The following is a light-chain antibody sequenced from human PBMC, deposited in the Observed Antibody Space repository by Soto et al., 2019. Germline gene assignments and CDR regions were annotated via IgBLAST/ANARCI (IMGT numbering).Light chain of an antibody. CDR2: AAS. CDR1: QSISSY. J-gene: IGKJ4*01. V-gene: IGKV1D-8*02. Sequence: IWITQSPSLLSAYTGDKVTISCRMSQSISSYLAWYQQKPGKAPELLIYAASTLQSGVPSRFSGSGSGTDFTLIISRLEPEDFAVYYCQQYGSSVLTFGGGTKVDI. CDR3: QQYGSSVLT.